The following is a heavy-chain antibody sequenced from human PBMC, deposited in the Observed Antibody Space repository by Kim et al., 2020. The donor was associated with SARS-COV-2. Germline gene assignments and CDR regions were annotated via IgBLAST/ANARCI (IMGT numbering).Heavy chain of an antibody. J-gene: IGHJ3*02. CDR3: TTEGGSITGVRGGAFDI. Sequence: GGSLRLSCAASGFTFSNAWMSWVRQAPGKGLEWVGRIKSKTDGGTTDYAAPVKGRFTISRDDSKNTLYLQMNSLKTEDTAVYYCTTEGGSITGVRGGAFDIWGQGTMVTVSS. CDR1: GFTFSNAW. V-gene: IGHV3-15*01. D-gene: IGHD1-20*01. CDR2: IKSKTDGGTT.